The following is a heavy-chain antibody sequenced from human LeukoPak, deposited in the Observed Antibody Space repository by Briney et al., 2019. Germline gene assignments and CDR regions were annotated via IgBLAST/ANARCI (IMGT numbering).Heavy chain of an antibody. D-gene: IGHD1-26*01. CDR3: ATQWELRH. CDR1: GYTFSDYG. CDR2: INCDNGDT. J-gene: IGHJ4*02. Sequence: ASVKVSCKADGYTFSDYGISWVRQAPGQGLAWMGWINCDNGDTHYAQEVQGRVTMTADKSTRTAYIELRDLRLDDTAIYYCATQWELRHWGQGTLVTVSS. V-gene: IGHV1-18*01.